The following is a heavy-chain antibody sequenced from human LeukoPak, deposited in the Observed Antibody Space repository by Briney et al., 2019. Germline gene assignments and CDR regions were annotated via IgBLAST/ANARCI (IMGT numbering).Heavy chain of an antibody. D-gene: IGHD5-18*01. CDR3: ARAVDTAMAYYYYYMDV. J-gene: IGHJ6*03. V-gene: IGHV4-39*07. CDR2: IYYSGST. CDR1: GDSISSYY. Sequence: SETLSLTCTVSGDSISSYYWGWIRQPPGKGLEWIGSIYYSGSTYYNPSLKSRVTISVDTSKNQFSLKLSSVTAADTAVYYCARAVDTAMAYYYYYMDVWGKGTTVAVSS.